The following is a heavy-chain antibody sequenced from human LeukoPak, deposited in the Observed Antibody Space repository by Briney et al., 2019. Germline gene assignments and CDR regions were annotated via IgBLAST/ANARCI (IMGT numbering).Heavy chain of an antibody. J-gene: IGHJ4*02. CDR1: GFTFSNYW. V-gene: IGHV3-74*01. D-gene: IGHD3-22*01. Sequence: GGSLRLSCAASGFTFSNYWMHWVRQAPGKGLVWVSRINSDGSSTSYADSVKGRFTISRDNAKNTLYLQMNSLRAEDTAVYYCARAPYYYDSSGYLPHWGQGTLVTVSS. CDR3: ARAPYYYDSSGYLPH. CDR2: INSDGSST.